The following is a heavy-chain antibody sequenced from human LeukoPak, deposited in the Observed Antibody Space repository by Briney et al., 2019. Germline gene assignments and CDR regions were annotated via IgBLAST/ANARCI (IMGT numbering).Heavy chain of an antibody. D-gene: IGHD2-21*02. CDR2: ISGSGGST. V-gene: IGHV3-23*01. J-gene: IGHJ3*02. Sequence: GGSLRLSCAASGFTFSSSAMNWVRQAPGKGLEWVSAISGSGGSTYYADSVKGRFTISRDNSKNTLYLQMNSLRAEDTDVYYCARGAVFFVVVTASDAFDIWGQGTMVTVSS. CDR1: GFTFSSSA. CDR3: ARGAVFFVVVTASDAFDI.